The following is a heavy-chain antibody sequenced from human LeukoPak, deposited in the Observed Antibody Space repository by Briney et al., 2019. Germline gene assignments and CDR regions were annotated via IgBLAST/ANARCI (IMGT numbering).Heavy chain of an antibody. CDR3: AREGGPYRPLDY. CDR1: GVSITSGNW. J-gene: IGHJ4*02. Sequence: PSGTLSLTCGVSGVSITSGNWWSWVRQPPGKGLEWIGEIYHSGSINYNPSLKSRVTISVDKSKNQFSLKLNSVTAADTAVYYCAREGGPYRPLDYSGQGTLVTVSS. CDR2: IYHSGSI. V-gene: IGHV4-4*02.